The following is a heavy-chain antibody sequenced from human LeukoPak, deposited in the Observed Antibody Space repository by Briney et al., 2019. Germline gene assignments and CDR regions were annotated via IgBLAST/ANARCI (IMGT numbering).Heavy chain of an antibody. V-gene: IGHV3-72*01. CDR3: ARGDYDFWSGYPY. J-gene: IGHJ4*02. CDR1: GFTFSDHY. D-gene: IGHD3-3*01. CDR2: TRNKANSYTT. Sequence: PGGSLRLPCAASGFTFSDHYMDWVRQAPGKGLEWVGRTRNKANSYTTEYAASVKGRFTISRDDSKNSLYLQMNSLKTEDTAVYYCARGDYDFWSGYPYWGQGTLVTVSS.